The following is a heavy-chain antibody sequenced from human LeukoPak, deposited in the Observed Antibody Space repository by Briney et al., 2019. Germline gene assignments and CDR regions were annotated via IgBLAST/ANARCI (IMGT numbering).Heavy chain of an antibody. J-gene: IGHJ6*02. CDR1: GYTFTSYY. Sequence: GASVKVSCKASGYTFTSYYMHWVRQAPGQGLEWMGIINPSGGSTSYAQKFQGRVTMTRDTSTSTVYMELSSLRSEDTAVYYCARRLVADNYYYYGMDVWGQGTTVTVSS. D-gene: IGHD5-12*01. CDR3: ARRLVADNYYYYGMDV. CDR2: INPSGGST. V-gene: IGHV1-46*01.